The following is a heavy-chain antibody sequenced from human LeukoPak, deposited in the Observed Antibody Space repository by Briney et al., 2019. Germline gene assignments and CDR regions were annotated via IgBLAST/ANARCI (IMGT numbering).Heavy chain of an antibody. CDR1: GFTLSSYA. Sequence: GASLRLSCAASGFTLSSYAMSWVRQAPGKGLEWVSAISGSGGSTYYADSVKGRFTISRDNSKNTLYLQMNSLRAEDTAVYYCAKDRIAARPGPFDYWGQGTLVTVSS. J-gene: IGHJ4*02. V-gene: IGHV3-23*01. CDR2: ISGSGGST. CDR3: AKDRIAARPGPFDY. D-gene: IGHD6-6*01.